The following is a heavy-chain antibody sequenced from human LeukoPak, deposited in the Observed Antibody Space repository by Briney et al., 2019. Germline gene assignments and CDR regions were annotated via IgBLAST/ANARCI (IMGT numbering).Heavy chain of an antibody. CDR2: INHSGST. CDR3: AREGRWLQFYYFDY. Sequence: SETLSLTCAVYGESFSGYYWSWIRQPPGKGLEWIGEINHSGSTNYNPSLKSRVTISVDTSKNQFSLKLSSVTAADTAVYYCAREGRWLQFYYFDYWGQGTLVTVSS. J-gene: IGHJ4*02. CDR1: GESFSGYY. V-gene: IGHV4-34*01. D-gene: IGHD5-24*01.